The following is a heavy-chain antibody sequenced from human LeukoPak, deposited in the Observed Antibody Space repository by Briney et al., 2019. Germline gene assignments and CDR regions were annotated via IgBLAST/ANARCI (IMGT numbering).Heavy chain of an antibody. V-gene: IGHV3-9*01. CDR1: GFTFDDYA. D-gene: IGHD6-25*01. CDR2: ISWNSGSI. Sequence: GGSLRLSCAASGFTFDDYAMHWVRQVPGKGLEWVSGISWNSGSIGYADSVKGRFTISRDNAKNSLYLQMNSLRAEDTALYYCAKDMGSGLGYWGQGTLVTVSS. CDR3: AKDMGSGLGY. J-gene: IGHJ4*02.